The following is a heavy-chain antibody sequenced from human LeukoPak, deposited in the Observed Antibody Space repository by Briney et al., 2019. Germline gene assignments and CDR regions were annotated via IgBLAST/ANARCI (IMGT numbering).Heavy chain of an antibody. CDR1: GFTFSRYA. CDR3: AKPVDGASVQRYFQH. V-gene: IGHV3-23*01. CDR2: ISGGGDNT. J-gene: IGHJ1*01. Sequence: PGGSLRLSCAASGFTFSRYAMSWVRQAPGKGLEWVSAISGGGDNTYYADSVRGRFTISRDNSKNTLFLQMNSLRVEDTAIYYCAKPVDGASVQRYFQHWGQGTLVTVSS. D-gene: IGHD1-1*01.